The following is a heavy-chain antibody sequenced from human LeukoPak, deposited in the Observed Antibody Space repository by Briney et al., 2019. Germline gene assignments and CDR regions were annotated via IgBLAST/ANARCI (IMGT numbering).Heavy chain of an antibody. CDR2: IYFSVST. CDR1: GGPISSYN. CDR3: GREEAGGNGMDV. D-gene: IGHD2-8*02. V-gene: IGHV4-59*01. J-gene: IGHJ6*02. Sequence: VTMSLTCTVAGGPISSYNCSWIRQHTGQGLEWIGYIYFSVSTNYNPSLKSRVTISVDTSKYQCSLKLSSVTAADTAVYYCGREEAGGNGMDVWGQGTTVSAPS.